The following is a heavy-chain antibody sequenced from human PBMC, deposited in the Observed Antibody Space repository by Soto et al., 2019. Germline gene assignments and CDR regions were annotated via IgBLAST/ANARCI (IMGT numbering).Heavy chain of an antibody. V-gene: IGHV4-39*02. CDR1: GGSISSSSFH. J-gene: IGHJ5*02. CDR3: ARDGRGTAMGFTAADWFDP. D-gene: IGHD5-18*01. CDR2: IYYSGST. Sequence: PSETLSLTCTVSGGSISSSSFHWGWIRQPPGKGLEWIGSIYYSGSTYYSPSLKSRVTISVDTSKNQFSLKLSSVTAADTAVYYCARDGRGTAMGFTAADWFDPWGQGTLVTVSS.